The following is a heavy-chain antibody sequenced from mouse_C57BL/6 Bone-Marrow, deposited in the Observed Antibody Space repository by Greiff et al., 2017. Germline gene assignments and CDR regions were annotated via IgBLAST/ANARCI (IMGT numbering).Heavy chain of an antibody. Sequence: VQLQQSGAELMKPGASVKLSCKATGYTFTGYWIEWVKQRPGHGLEWIGEILPGSGSTNYNEKFKGKATFNADTSSNTAYMELSSLTTDDPAIYYCARRAYYYGSRHDWYVDVWGTGTTVTVSS. D-gene: IGHD1-1*01. CDR3: ARRAYYYGSRHDWYVDV. CDR2: ILPGSGST. J-gene: IGHJ1*03. V-gene: IGHV1-9*01. CDR1: GYTFTGYW.